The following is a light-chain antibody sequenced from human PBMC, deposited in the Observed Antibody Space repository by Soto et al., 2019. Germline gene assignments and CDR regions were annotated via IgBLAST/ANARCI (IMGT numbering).Light chain of an antibody. Sequence: EILMTQSPATLSVCPGERATLSCRASQSVGSNLAWYQQKPGQAPRLLIYGASTRATVIPARFSGSGSGTEFTLTISSLQSEDFAVYYWQQYNNWPPLTFGGGTKVEIK. V-gene: IGKV3-15*01. CDR1: QSVGSN. J-gene: IGKJ4*01. CDR3: QQYNNWPPLT. CDR2: GAS.